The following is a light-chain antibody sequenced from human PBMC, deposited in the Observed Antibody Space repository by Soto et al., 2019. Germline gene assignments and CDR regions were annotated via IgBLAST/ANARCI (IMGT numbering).Light chain of an antibody. CDR3: MQALQTPWT. V-gene: IGKV2-28*01. Sequence: DIVMTQSPLSLPVTPGEPASISCRSSQSLLHSNGYNYLDWYLQKPGQSPQLLIYLGSNRASGVADRFSGTGSGMNFTLKISRVEAEDVGVYYCMQALQTPWTCGQGTKVEIK. CDR2: LGS. CDR1: QSLLHSNGYNY. J-gene: IGKJ1*01.